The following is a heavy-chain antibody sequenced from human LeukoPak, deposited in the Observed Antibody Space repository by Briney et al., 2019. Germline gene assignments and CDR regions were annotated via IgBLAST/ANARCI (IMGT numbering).Heavy chain of an antibody. CDR2: INHSGST. CDR3: ARDGSGSYHFDY. J-gene: IGHJ4*02. Sequence: SETLSLTCAVYGGSLSGYYWSWIRQPPGKGLVWLGEINHSGSTNYNPSLKSRVPISVDTSKNQFSLKLRSVTAADTAVYYCARDGSGSYHFDYWGQGTLVTVSS. V-gene: IGHV4-34*01. D-gene: IGHD1-26*01. CDR1: GGSLSGYY.